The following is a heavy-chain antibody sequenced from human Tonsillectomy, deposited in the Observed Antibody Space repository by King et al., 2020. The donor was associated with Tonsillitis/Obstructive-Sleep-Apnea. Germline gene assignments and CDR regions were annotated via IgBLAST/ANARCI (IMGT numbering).Heavy chain of an antibody. J-gene: IGHJ5*02. D-gene: IGHD5-24*01. CDR1: GFSLTSSGVG. V-gene: IGHV2-5*02. CDR3: ARNYAGPAPICAVLIRYKYFDA. CDR2: IYWDEDK. Sequence: ITLKESTPTLAKPTETVTLTCSFSGFSLTSSGVGVGWIRQPPGKALEWLAVIYWDEDKRYSPSLESRLTITKDTSKNHVVLTMTNVGPEDTGTYYCARNYAGPAPICAVLIRYKYFDAGGQGTRVSVPS.